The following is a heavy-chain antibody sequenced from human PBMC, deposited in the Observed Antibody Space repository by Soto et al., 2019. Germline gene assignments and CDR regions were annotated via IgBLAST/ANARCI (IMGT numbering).Heavy chain of an antibody. V-gene: IGHV3-30*18. CDR2: ISYDGANK. D-gene: IGHD1-26*01. Sequence: QVQLVESGGGVVQPGRTLRLSCAASGFTFSSYGIHWVRQAPGKGLEWVALISYDGANKYYADSVKGRFTISRDNSKNTLYLQMNSLRPEDTAVYYCAKPYCNFNSCFDNWFDPWGQGTLVTVSS. CDR1: GFTFSSYG. CDR3: AKPYCNFNSCFDNWFDP. J-gene: IGHJ5*02.